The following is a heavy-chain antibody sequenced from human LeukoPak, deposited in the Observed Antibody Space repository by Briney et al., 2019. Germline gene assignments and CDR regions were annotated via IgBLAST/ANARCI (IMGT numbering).Heavy chain of an antibody. J-gene: IGHJ4*02. CDR3: AGDYYDSSGFYTDY. D-gene: IGHD3-22*01. Sequence: SETLSLTCTVSGGSISSYYWSWIRQPPGKGLEWIGYIYYSGSTNYNPSLKSRVTISVDTSKNQFSLKLSSVTAADTAVYYCAGDYYDSSGFYTDYWGQGTLVTVSS. V-gene: IGHV4-59*01. CDR2: IYYSGST. CDR1: GGSISSYY.